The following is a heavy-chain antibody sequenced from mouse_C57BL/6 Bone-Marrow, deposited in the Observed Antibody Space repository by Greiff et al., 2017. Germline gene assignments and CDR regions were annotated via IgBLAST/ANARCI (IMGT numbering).Heavy chain of an antibody. V-gene: IGHV1-81*01. D-gene: IGHD1-1*01. CDR3: ARSPYYYGSSYHAMDY. Sequence: QVQLQQSGAELARPGASVKLSCKASGYTFTSSGISWVKQRTGQGLEWIGEIYPRSGNTYYNEKFKGKATLTADKSSSTAYMELRSLTSEDSAVYFCARSPYYYGSSYHAMDYWGQGTSVTVSS. J-gene: IGHJ4*01. CDR2: IYPRSGNT. CDR1: GYTFTSSG.